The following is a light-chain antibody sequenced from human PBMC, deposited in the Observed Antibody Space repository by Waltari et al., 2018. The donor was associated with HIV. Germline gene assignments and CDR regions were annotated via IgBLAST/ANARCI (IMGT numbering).Light chain of an antibody. Sequence: SQLTPPPSVAGAPGPRITISCSGPRFPKFGTTYHVYWYQHVPGTGPRLIISTNTKRPSGVPDRFSASKSGTSASLAIRGLQAEDEADYYCQSLDRLRGVPIFGGGTRLTV. CDR3: QSLDRLRGVPI. CDR1: RFPKFGTTYH. J-gene: IGLJ2*01. V-gene: IGLV1-40*01. CDR2: TNT.